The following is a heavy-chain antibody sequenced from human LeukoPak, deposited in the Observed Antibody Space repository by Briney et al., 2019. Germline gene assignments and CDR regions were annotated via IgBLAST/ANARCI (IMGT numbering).Heavy chain of an antibody. CDR2: ISYDGSNK. Sequence: GGSLRLSCAASGFTFSSYAMHWARQAPGKGLEWVAVISYDGSNKYYADSVKGRFTISRDNSKNTLYLQMNSLRVEDTAVYYCAKAADGVPPGKPLNWFDPRGQGTLVTVSS. V-gene: IGHV3-30-3*01. CDR3: AKAADGVPPGKPLNWFDP. D-gene: IGHD2-2*02. CDR1: GFTFSSYA. J-gene: IGHJ5*02.